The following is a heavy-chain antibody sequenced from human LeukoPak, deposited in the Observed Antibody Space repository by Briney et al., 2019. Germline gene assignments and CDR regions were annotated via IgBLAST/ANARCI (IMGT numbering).Heavy chain of an antibody. CDR2: INSDGSIT. CDR3: ARDRNAPAKYFFDN. J-gene: IGHJ4*02. Sequence: GGSLRLSCAASGFTFSSYWMHWVRQAPGKGLVWVSRINSDGSITNYADSVKGRFTISRDNAKNSLYLQMNSLRAEDTAVYYCARDRNAPAKYFFDNWGQGTLVTVSS. V-gene: IGHV3-74*01. D-gene: IGHD1-1*01. CDR1: GFTFSSYW.